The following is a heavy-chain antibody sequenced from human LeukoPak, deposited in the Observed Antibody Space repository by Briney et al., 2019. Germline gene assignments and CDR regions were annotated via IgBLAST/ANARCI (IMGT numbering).Heavy chain of an antibody. Sequence: PGGSLRLSCAASGFTFSSYEMDWVRQAPGKGLEWVSYISSSGSTIYYADSVKGRFTISRDNAKNSLYLQMNSLRAEDTAVYYCARFPTDPGWAGNGAFDIWGQGTMVTVSS. CDR3: ARFPTDPGWAGNGAFDI. CDR1: GFTFSSYE. D-gene: IGHD1-26*01. CDR2: ISSSGSTI. J-gene: IGHJ3*02. V-gene: IGHV3-48*03.